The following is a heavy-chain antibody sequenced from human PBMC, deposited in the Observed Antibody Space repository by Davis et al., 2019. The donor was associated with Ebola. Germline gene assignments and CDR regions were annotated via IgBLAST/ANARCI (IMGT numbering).Heavy chain of an antibody. CDR3: ARGGQGVGAGRWLDP. Sequence: SETLSLTCTVSGDSIRGYYWSWIRQTPGKGLEWIGYIYYSGRAEYNPPLQSRVTISVDTSENRFSLKLTSVTPADTAVYYCARGGQGVGAGRWLDPWGQGNLVIVSS. CDR2: IYYSGRA. V-gene: IGHV4-59*01. J-gene: IGHJ5*02. D-gene: IGHD2-15*01. CDR1: GDSIRGYY.